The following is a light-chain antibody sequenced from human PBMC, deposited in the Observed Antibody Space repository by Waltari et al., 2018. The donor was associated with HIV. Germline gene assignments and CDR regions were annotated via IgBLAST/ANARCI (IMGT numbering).Light chain of an antibody. Sequence: SYELKQPPSVSVSPGQTARITCSGDTLPKKYAHWYQQKSGQAPVLVIYEDIKRPSGIPERFSGSSSGTMAILTISGAQVEDEADYYCYSTESNGNHRVFGGGTKLTVL. CDR2: EDI. J-gene: IGLJ3*02. CDR1: TLPKKY. V-gene: IGLV3-10*01. CDR3: YSTESNGNHRV.